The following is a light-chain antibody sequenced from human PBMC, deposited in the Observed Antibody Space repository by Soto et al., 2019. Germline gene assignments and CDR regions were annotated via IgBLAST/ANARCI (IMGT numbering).Light chain of an antibody. CDR1: QSISSY. CDR2: AAS. Sequence: DIPMTQSPSSLSASVGDRVSITCRASQSISSYLNWYQHKPGKAPKLLIYAASSLQSGVPSRFSGSGSGTDFTLTISSLQPEDFATYYCQQSYSMWTFGQGTKVEIK. V-gene: IGKV1-39*01. CDR3: QQSYSMWT. J-gene: IGKJ1*01.